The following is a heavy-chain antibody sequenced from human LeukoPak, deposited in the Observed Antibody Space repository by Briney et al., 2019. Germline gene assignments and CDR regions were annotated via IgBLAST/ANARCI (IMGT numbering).Heavy chain of an antibody. CDR3: ARSSGPQDYYDSSGSHPWFDP. CDR2: INPSGGST. V-gene: IGHV1-46*01. J-gene: IGHJ5*02. Sequence: GASVKVSCKASGYTFTSYYMHWVRQAPGQGLEWMGLINPSGGSTSYAQKFQGRVTMTRDTSTSTVYMELSSLRSEDTAVYYCARSSGPQDYYDSSGSHPWFDPWGQGTLVTVSS. D-gene: IGHD3-22*01. CDR1: GYTFTSYY.